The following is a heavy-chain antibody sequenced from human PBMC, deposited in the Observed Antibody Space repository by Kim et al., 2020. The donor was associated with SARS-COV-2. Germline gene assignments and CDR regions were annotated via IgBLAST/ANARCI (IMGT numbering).Heavy chain of an antibody. Sequence: ANYAQKCQGRVTITADKSTSTAYMELSSLRSEDTAVYYCARVDGRSPFDYWGQGTLVTVSS. J-gene: IGHJ4*02. CDR3: ARVDGRSPFDY. D-gene: IGHD2-15*01. CDR2: A. V-gene: IGHV1-69*04.